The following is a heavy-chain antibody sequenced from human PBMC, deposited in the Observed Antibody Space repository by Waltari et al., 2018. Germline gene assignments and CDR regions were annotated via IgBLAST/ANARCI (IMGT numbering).Heavy chain of an antibody. CDR1: GFTISRVW. Sequence: EAQLVQSGGGLVQPGGSLTLSCAASGFTISRVWMTWIRHAPGKGLQGVAKLGTDGSDKKYVDSVKGRFTISRDNAENSLLLQMSSLRVEDTALYYCVGWNDPINSWGQGTLGAVSS. D-gene: IGHD1-1*01. J-gene: IGHJ4*02. CDR2: LGTDGSDK. CDR3: VGWNDPINS. V-gene: IGHV3-7*01.